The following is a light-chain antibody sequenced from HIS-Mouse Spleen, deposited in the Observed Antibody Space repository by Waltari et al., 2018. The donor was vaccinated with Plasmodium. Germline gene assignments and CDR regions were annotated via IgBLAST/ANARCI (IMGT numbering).Light chain of an antibody. J-gene: IGLJ1*01. Sequence: QSALTQPPSASGYPGQSVTISCTGTSSDVGGYNYVSWYQQHPGKAPKLMIYEGSKRPSGVPGRFSGSKSGNTASLTVSGLQAEDEADYYCSSYAGSNNFCVFGTGTKVTVL. V-gene: IGLV2-8*01. CDR2: EGS. CDR3: SSYAGSNNFCV. CDR1: SSDVGGYNY.